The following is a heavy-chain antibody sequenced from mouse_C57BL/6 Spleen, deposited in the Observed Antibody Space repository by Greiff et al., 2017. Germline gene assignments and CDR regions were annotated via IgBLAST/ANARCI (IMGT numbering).Heavy chain of an antibody. CDR2: INPSSGYT. D-gene: IGHD2-4*01. J-gene: IGHJ2*01. Sequence: QVQLKQSGAELAKPGASVKLSCKASGYTFTSYWMHWVKQRPGQGLEWIGYINPSSGYTKYNQKFKDKATLTADKSSSTAYMQLSSLTYEDSAVYYCANYDYDEDFDYWGQGTTLTVSS. CDR3: ANYDYDEDFDY. CDR1: GYTFTSYW. V-gene: IGHV1-7*01.